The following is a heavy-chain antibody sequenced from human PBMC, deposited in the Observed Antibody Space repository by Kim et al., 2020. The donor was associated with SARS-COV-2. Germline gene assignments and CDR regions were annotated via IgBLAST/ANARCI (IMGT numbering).Heavy chain of an antibody. V-gene: IGHV1-69*13. J-gene: IGHJ4*02. CDR1: GGTFSSYA. Sequence: SVKVSCKASGGTFSSYAISWVRQAPGQGLEWMGGIIPIFGTANYAQKFQGRVTITADESTSTAYMELSSLRSEDTAVYYCARGGAYILNYDSSGYNFDYWGQGTLVTVSS. CDR2: IIPIFGTA. CDR3: ARGGAYILNYDSSGYNFDY. D-gene: IGHD3-22*01.